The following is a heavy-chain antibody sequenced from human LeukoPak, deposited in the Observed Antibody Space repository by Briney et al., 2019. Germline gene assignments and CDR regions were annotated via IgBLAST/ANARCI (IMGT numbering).Heavy chain of an antibody. D-gene: IGHD1-26*01. CDR3: ARRLGGPDRYYYYGMDV. CDR2: TYSGGST. J-gene: IGHJ6*02. CDR1: GFAVSSNY. V-gene: IGHV3-53*01. Sequence: PGGSLSLSCAASGFAVSSNYMSWVRQAPGKGLGWVSVTYSGGSTYYADSVKGRFTISRDNSKNTLYLQMNSLRAEDTAVYYCARRLGGPDRYYYYGMDVWGQGTTVTVSS.